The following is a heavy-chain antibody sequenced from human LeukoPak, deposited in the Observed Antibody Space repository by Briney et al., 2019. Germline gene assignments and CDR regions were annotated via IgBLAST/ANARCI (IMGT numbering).Heavy chain of an antibody. Sequence: SETLSLTCTVSGGSISSSSYYWGWLRQPPGKGLEGIGSIYYSGSTYYNPSLKSRVTISVDTSKTQFSLKLSSVTAADTAVYYCARPVGDSSGYYFPRVSFDYWGQGTLVTVSS. D-gene: IGHD3-22*01. J-gene: IGHJ4*02. CDR1: GGSISSSSYY. CDR2: IYYSGST. V-gene: IGHV4-39*01. CDR3: ARPVGDSSGYYFPRVSFDY.